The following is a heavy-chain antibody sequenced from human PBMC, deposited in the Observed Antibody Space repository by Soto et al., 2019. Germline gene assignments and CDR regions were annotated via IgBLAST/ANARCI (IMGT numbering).Heavy chain of an antibody. V-gene: IGHV4-39*01. CDR2: IYYSGST. J-gene: IGHJ6*03. CDR3: ARHRPLSYGDYYMDV. Sequence: SETLSLTCTVSGGSISSSSYYWGWIRQPPGKGLEWIGSIYYSGSTYYNPSLKSRVTISVDTSKNQFSLRLSSVTAADTAVYYCARHRPLSYGDYYMDVWGKGTTVTVSS. D-gene: IGHD4-17*01. CDR1: GGSISSSSYY.